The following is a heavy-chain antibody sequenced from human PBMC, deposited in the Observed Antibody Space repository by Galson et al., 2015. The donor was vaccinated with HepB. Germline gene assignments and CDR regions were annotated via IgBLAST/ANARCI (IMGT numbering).Heavy chain of an antibody. Sequence: KVSCKASGGTFSSYAISWVRQAPGQGLEWMGGIIPIFGTANYAQKFQGRVTITADESTSTAYMELSSLRSEDTAMYYCARQDHVVVIATDAFDIWGQGTMVTVPS. D-gene: IGHD2-21*01. CDR3: ARQDHVVVIATDAFDI. CDR1: GGTFSSYA. V-gene: IGHV1-69*01. J-gene: IGHJ3*02. CDR2: IIPIFGTA.